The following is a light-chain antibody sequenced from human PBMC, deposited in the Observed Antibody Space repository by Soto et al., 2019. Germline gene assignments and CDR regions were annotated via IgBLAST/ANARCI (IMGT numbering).Light chain of an antibody. CDR1: QSISIS. V-gene: IGKV1-5*01. Sequence: DIQMTQSPSTLSASVGDRVTITCRASQSISISLAWYQQKPGKAPKVLIYAASSLESGVPLRFSGNGSGTEFTLTISSLQPDDFATYYCQQYSSNSFFGGGTKWIS. J-gene: IGKJ4*01. CDR3: QQYSSNSF. CDR2: AAS.